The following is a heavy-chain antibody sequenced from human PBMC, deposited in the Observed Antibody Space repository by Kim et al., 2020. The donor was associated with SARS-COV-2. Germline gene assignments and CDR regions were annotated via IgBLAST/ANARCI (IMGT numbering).Heavy chain of an antibody. CDR3: AKGPCSSTSCYESYFDY. CDR2: ISGSGGST. CDR1: GFTFSSYA. J-gene: IGHJ4*02. D-gene: IGHD2-2*01. Sequence: GGSLRLSCAASGFTFSSYAMSWVRQAPGKGLEWVSAISGSGGSTYYADSVKGRFTISRDNSKNTLYLQMNSLRAEDTAVYYCAKGPCSSTSCYESYFDYWGQGTLVTVSS. V-gene: IGHV3-23*01.